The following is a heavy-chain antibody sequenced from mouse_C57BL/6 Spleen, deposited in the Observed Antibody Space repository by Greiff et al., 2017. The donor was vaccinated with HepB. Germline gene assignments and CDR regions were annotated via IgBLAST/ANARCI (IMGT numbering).Heavy chain of an antibody. Sequence: QVQLQQSGAELVKPGASVKMSCKASGYTFTSYWITWVKQRPGQGLEWIGDIDPETGGTAYNQKFKGKAILTADKSSSTAYMELRSLTSEDSAVYYCTSPYGSSRYYFDYWGQGTTLTVSS. D-gene: IGHD1-1*01. CDR2: IDPETGGT. CDR1: GYTFTSYW. J-gene: IGHJ2*01. V-gene: IGHV1-55*01. CDR3: TSPYGSSRYYFDY.